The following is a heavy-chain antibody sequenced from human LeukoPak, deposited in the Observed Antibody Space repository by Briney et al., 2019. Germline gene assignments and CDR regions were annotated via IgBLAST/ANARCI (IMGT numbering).Heavy chain of an antibody. D-gene: IGHD2-2*01. V-gene: IGHV4-39*01. J-gene: IGHJ4*02. CDR3: ARQEGLAPDPGYCSSTSCRRYYFDY. Sequence: SETLSLTCTVSGGSISSSSYYWGWIRQPPGKGLEWIGSIYYSGSTYYNPSLKSRVTISVDTSKNQFSLKLSSVTAADTAVYYCARQEGLAPDPGYCSSTSCRRYYFDYWGQGTLVTVSP. CDR2: IYYSGST. CDR1: GGSISSSSYY.